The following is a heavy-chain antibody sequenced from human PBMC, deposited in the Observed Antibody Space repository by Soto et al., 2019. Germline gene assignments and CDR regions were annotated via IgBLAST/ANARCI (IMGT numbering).Heavy chain of an antibody. CDR3: ARASYGGKRTMYFDL. D-gene: IGHD4-17*01. J-gene: IGHJ2*01. Sequence: SVKVSCKASGGTFSSYAISWVRQAPGQGLEWMGGIIPIFGTANYAQKFQGRVTITADESASTAYMELSSLRSEDTAVYYCARASYGGKRTMYFDLWGRGTLVTVSS. CDR1: GGTFSSYA. V-gene: IGHV1-69*13. CDR2: IIPIFGTA.